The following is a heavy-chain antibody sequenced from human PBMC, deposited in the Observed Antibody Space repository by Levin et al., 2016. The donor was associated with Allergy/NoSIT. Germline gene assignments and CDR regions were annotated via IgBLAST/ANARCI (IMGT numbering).Heavy chain of an antibody. V-gene: IGHV3-30*04. Sequence: WIRQPPGKGLEWVAVISYDGSNKYYADSVKGRFTISRDNSKNTLYLQMNSLRAEDTAVYYCARPLATFWSGYYYYYGMDVWGQGTTVTVSS. J-gene: IGHJ6*02. CDR3: ARPLATFWSGYYYYYGMDV. D-gene: IGHD3-3*01. CDR2: ISYDGSNK.